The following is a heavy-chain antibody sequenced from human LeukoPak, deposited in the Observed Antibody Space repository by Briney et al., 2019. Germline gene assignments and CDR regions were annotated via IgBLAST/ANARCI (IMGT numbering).Heavy chain of an antibody. CDR3: ARVSFYYDTSGPY. CDR2: ISSSSSPI. V-gene: IGHV3-48*01. J-gene: IGHJ4*02. Sequence: GGSLRLSCAASGFTFSSYSMNWVRQAPGKGLEWVSYISSSSSPIYYADSVKGRFTISRDNAKNSLYLQMNSLRAEDTAVYYCARVSFYYDTSGPYWGQGTLVTVSS. CDR1: GFTFSSYS. D-gene: IGHD3-22*01.